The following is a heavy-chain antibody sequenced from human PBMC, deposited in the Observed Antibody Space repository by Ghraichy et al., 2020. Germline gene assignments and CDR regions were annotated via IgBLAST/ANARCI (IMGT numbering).Heavy chain of an antibody. CDR1: GGTFSSYA. J-gene: IGHJ6*02. D-gene: IGHD4-17*01. Sequence: SVKVSCKASGGTFSSYAISWVRQAPGQGLEWMGGIIPIFGTANYAQKFQGRVTITADESTSTAYMELSSLRSEDTAVYYCARADYGDSSEVLYYYYYGMDVWGQGTTVTVSS. V-gene: IGHV1-69*13. CDR2: IIPIFGTA. CDR3: ARADYGDSSEVLYYYYYGMDV.